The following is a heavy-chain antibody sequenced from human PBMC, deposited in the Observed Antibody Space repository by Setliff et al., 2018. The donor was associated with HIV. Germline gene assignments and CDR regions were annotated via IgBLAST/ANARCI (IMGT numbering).Heavy chain of an antibody. CDR3: VRDKKGNYDSSGYFYSDGFDI. Sequence: VASVKVSCKASGGTFSSYLITWVRQAPGQGLEWVGGIVPVFGTVTYAQKFQGRVKISADEWTNTAYMELNSLRSEDTAMFYCVRDKKGNYDSSGYFYSDGFDIWGQGTMVPVSS. J-gene: IGHJ3*02. CDR2: IVPVFGTV. V-gene: IGHV1-69*13. CDR1: GGTFSSYL. D-gene: IGHD3-22*01.